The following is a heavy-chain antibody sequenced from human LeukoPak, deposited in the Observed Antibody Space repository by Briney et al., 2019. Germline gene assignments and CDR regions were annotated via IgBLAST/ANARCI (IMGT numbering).Heavy chain of an antibody. CDR2: IKQEGSEK. Sequence: PGGSLRLSCAASGFTFSNYWMSWVRQAPGKGLGWVANIKQEGSEKYYIDSVKDRFTISRDNAKNSLYLQMNSLRADDTAVYYCARPLKLTGYSSGWYYFDYWGQGTLVTVSS. CDR1: GFTFSNYW. D-gene: IGHD6-19*01. CDR3: ARPLKLTGYSSGWYYFDY. V-gene: IGHV3-7*01. J-gene: IGHJ4*02.